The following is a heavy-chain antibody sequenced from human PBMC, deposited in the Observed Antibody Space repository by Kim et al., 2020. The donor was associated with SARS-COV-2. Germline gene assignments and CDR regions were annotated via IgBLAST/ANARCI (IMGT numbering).Heavy chain of an antibody. CDR1: GGSISSGSYY. V-gene: IGHV4-61*02. Sequence: SETLSLTCTVSGGSISSGSYYWSWIRQPAGKGLEWIGRIYTSGSTNYNPSLKSRVTISVDTSKNQFSLKLSSVTAADTAVYYCARDLGGFGDIWGQGTMVTVSS. D-gene: IGHD3-16*01. CDR2: IYTSGST. J-gene: IGHJ3*02. CDR3: ARDLGGFGDI.